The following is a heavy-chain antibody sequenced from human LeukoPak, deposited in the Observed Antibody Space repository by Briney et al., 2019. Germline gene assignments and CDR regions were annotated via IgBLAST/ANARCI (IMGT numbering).Heavy chain of an antibody. CDR2: IYPGDSDT. CDR1: GYSFTSYW. V-gene: IGHV5-51*01. CDR3: ARRRSGYSYGSLLDY. J-gene: IGHJ4*02. D-gene: IGHD5-18*01. Sequence: GESLKISCKGSGYSFTSYWIGWVRQMPGKGLEWMGIIYPGDSDTRYSPSFQGQVTTSADKSISTAYLQWSSLKASDTAMYYRARRRSGYSYGSLLDYWGQGTLVTVSS.